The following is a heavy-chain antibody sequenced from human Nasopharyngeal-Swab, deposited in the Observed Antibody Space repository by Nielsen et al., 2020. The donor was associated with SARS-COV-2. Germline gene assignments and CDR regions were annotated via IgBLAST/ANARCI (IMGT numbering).Heavy chain of an antibody. CDR1: GYSFTSYW. Sequence: GGSLRLSCKGSGYSFTSYWIGWVRQMPGKGLEWMGIIYPGDSDTRYSPSFQGQVTISADKSISTAYLQWSSLKASDTAMYYCARLRYSGSCFGLNYYYGMDVWGQGTTVTVSS. CDR2: IYPGDSDT. D-gene: IGHD1-26*01. CDR3: ARLRYSGSCFGLNYYYGMDV. J-gene: IGHJ6*02. V-gene: IGHV5-51*01.